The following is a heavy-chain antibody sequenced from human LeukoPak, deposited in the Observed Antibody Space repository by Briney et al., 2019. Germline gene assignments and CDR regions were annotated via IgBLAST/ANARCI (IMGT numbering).Heavy chain of an antibody. V-gene: IGHV4-61*02. CDR3: ARGAAAGPPYYYYYMDV. CDR2: TYTSGST. D-gene: IGHD6-13*01. CDR1: GGSISSGSYY. Sequence: TSETLPLTCTVSGGSISSGSYYWSWIRQPAGKGLEWIGRTYTSGSTNYNPSLKSRVTISVDTSKNQFSLKLSSVTAADTAVYYCARGAAAGPPYYYYYMDVWGKGTTVTVSS. J-gene: IGHJ6*03.